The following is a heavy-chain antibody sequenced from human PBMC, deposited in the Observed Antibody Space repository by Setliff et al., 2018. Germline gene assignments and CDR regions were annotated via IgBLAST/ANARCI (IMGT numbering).Heavy chain of an antibody. CDR2: ISTSSSTI. J-gene: IGHJ4*02. CDR1: GFTFSSHG. Sequence: PSETLSLSCVASGFTFSSHGMTWVRLAPGEGLEWISYISTSSSTIYYADSVKGRFTISLKLSSVTAADTAVYYCARLPRLYYTGGDYWGQGTLVTVSS. V-gene: IGHV3-48*01. CDR3: GGDY. D-gene: IGHD3-10*01.